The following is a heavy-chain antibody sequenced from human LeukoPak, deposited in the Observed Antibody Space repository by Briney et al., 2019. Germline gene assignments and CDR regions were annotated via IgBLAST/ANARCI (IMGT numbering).Heavy chain of an antibody. D-gene: IGHD3-10*01. V-gene: IGHV1-69*04. CDR1: GGTFSSSA. CDR3: ARSTSLRDVLWFGELLKHYYYYYMDV. Sequence: EASVKVSCKASGGTFSSSAISWVRQAPGQGLEWMGRFIPMLVIANFAQKFQGRVTITADESTSTAYMELSSLRSEDTAVYYCARSTSLRDVLWFGELLKHYYYYYMDVWGKGTTVTVSS. J-gene: IGHJ6*03. CDR2: FIPMLVIA.